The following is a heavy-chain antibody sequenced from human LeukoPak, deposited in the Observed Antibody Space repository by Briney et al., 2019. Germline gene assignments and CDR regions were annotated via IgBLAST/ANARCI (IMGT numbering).Heavy chain of an antibody. CDR3: TTDPSGWYYFDY. Sequence: GGSLRLSCAASGFTFSNAWMSWVRQAPGKGLEWVGRIKSKTDGGTTDYAAPMKGRFTISRDDSKNTLYLQMNSLKTEDTAVYYCTTDPSGWYYFDYWGQGTLVTVSS. J-gene: IGHJ4*02. V-gene: IGHV3-15*01. CDR1: GFTFSNAW. D-gene: IGHD6-19*01. CDR2: IKSKTDGGTT.